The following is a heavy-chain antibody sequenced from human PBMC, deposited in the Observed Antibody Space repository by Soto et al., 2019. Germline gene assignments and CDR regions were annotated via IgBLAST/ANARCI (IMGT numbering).Heavy chain of an antibody. V-gene: IGHV3-11*05. J-gene: IGHJ3*02. Sequence: GGSLRLSCAASGFTFSDYYMSWIRQAPGKGLEWVSYISSSSSYTNYADSVKGRFTISRDNAKNSLYLQMNSLRAEDTAVYYCARDPSSYAFDIWGQGTMVTVSS. D-gene: IGHD6-6*01. CDR3: ARDPSSYAFDI. CDR2: ISSSSSYT. CDR1: GFTFSDYY.